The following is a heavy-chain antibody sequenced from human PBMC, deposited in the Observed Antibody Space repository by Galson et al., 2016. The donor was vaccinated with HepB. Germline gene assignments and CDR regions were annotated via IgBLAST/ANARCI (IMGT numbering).Heavy chain of an antibody. V-gene: IGHV3-48*02. D-gene: IGHD3-10*01. CDR1: GFYFSDYS. CDR2: ISANSVST. Sequence: SLRLSCAASGFYFSDYSMNWVRQAPGKGLEWLSYISANSVSTYYADSVKGRFTISRDNAKNSLYLQMNSLRDEDTAVYYCARERAETVAQGVIRVHRIYYYYGMDVWGQGTTVTASS. CDR3: ARERAETVAQGVIRVHRIYYYYGMDV. J-gene: IGHJ6*02.